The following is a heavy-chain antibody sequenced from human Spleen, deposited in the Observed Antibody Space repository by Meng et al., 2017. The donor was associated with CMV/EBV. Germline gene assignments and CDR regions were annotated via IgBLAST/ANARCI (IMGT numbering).Heavy chain of an antibody. J-gene: IGHJ4*02. CDR1: GGSFSGYY. Sequence: QVQLQQWGAGLLKPSXTLSLTGAVYGGSFSGYYWSWIRQPPGKGLEWIGEINHSGSTNYNPSLKSRVTISVDTSKNQFSLKLSSVTAADTAVYYCASPGASYGPFDYWGPGTLVTV. D-gene: IGHD5-18*01. CDR3: ASPGASYGPFDY. V-gene: IGHV4-34*01. CDR2: INHSGST.